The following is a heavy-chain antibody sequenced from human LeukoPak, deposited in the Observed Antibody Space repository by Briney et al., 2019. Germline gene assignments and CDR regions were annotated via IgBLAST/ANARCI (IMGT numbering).Heavy chain of an antibody. J-gene: IGHJ4*02. Sequence: PSQTLSLTCTVSGGSLTSGGYYWSWIRQHPGKGLEWIGYMYYSGSTYSNPSLKTRVTISVDTSKNQFSLKLSSVTAADTALYYCARANGVWYYFDYWGQGTLVTVSS. CDR1: GGSLTSGGYY. V-gene: IGHV4-31*03. CDR3: ARANGVWYYFDY. D-gene: IGHD7-27*01. CDR2: MYYSGST.